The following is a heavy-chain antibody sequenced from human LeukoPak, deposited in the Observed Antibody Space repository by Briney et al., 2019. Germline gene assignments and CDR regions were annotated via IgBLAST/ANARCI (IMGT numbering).Heavy chain of an antibody. CDR3: TYDVDY. J-gene: IGHJ4*02. D-gene: IGHD3-16*01. V-gene: IGHV4-39*01. CDR2: IYYSGST. Sequence: SETLSLTCTVSGGSISISRFSWGWIRQPPGKGLEWIGNIYYSGSTYYNPSLRSRVTISVDTSKNQFSLNLTSVTAADTALYYCTYDVDYWGQGILVTVSS. CDR1: GGSISISRFS.